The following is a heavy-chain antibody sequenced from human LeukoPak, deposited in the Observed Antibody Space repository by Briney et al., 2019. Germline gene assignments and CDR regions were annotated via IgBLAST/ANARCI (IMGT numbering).Heavy chain of an antibody. CDR3: ARDAVGFWSGYYGY. Sequence: ASVKVSCKASGYTFTSYGISWVRQAPGQGLEWMGWISAYNGNTNYAQKLQGRVTMTTDTSTSTAYMELRSLRSDDTAVYCCARDAVGFWSGYYGYWGQGTLVTVSS. CDR1: GYTFTSYG. J-gene: IGHJ4*02. CDR2: ISAYNGNT. D-gene: IGHD3-3*01. V-gene: IGHV1-18*01.